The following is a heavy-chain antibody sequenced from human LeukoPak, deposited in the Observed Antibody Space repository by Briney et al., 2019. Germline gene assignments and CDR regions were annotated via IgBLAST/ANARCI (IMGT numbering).Heavy chain of an antibody. CDR1: GGSISSYY. D-gene: IGHD3-10*01. J-gene: IGHJ5*02. CDR2: IYYSGST. CDR3: ARGAFGINWFDP. V-gene: IGHV4-59*01. Sequence: SETLSLTCTVSGGSISSYYWCWIRQPPGKGLEWIGYIYYSGSTNYNPSLKSRVTISVDTSKNQFSLKLSSVTAADTAVYYCARGAFGINWFDPWGQGTLVTVSS.